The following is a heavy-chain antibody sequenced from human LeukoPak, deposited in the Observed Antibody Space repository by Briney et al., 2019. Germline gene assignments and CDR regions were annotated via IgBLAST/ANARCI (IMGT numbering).Heavy chain of an antibody. D-gene: IGHD3-22*01. Sequence: ASVKVSCKASGYTFTSYGISWVRQAPGQGLEWMGGIIPIFGTANYAQKFRGRVTITADKSTSTAYMELSSLRSEDTAVYYCASSYGSYYYDSSGYPIDYWGQGTLVTVSS. CDR1: GYTFTSYG. J-gene: IGHJ4*02. V-gene: IGHV1-69*06. CDR3: ASSYGSYYYDSSGYPIDY. CDR2: IIPIFGTA.